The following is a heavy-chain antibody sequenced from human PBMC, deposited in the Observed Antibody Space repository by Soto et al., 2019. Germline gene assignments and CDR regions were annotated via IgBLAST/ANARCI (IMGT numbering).Heavy chain of an antibody. CDR3: ASRPFYYYGLDV. J-gene: IGHJ6*02. CDR1: GGSLATACYA. V-gene: IGHV4-30-2*01. CDR2: VYNTGNA. Sequence: TLSLTCTVSGGSLATACYAWSWIRQPPGKALEWIWYVYNTGNAYPKPSLKSRFTISLDRSKNQFSLKMTSVTAADKALYYCASRPFYYYGLDVWGQGTTVTVS.